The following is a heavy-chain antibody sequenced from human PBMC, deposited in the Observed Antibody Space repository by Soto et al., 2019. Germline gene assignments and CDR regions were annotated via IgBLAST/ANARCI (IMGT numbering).Heavy chain of an antibody. D-gene: IGHD3-9*01. CDR1: GGSFSGYY. Sequence: SETLSLTCAVYGGSFSGYYWSWIRQPPGKGLEWIGEINHSGSTNYNPSLKSRVTISVDTSKNHFSLKMSSVTAADTAVYYCARDYDILTGYGSRMDVWGQGTTVTVSS. CDR2: INHSGST. J-gene: IGHJ6*02. CDR3: ARDYDILTGYGSRMDV. V-gene: IGHV4-34*01.